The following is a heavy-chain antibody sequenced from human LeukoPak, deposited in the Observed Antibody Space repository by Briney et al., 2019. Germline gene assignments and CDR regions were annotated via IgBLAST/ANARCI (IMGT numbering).Heavy chain of an antibody. V-gene: IGHV1-8*01. CDR1: GYTFTSYD. CDR2: MNPNSGNT. D-gene: IGHD2-21*02. Sequence: ASVKVSCKASGYTFTSYDINWVRQATGQGLEWMGWMNPNSGNTGYAQKFQGRVTMTRNTSISTAYMELSSLRSEDTAVYYCARGTSGDCSNWFDPWGQGTLVTVSS. J-gene: IGHJ5*02. CDR3: ARGTSGDCSNWFDP.